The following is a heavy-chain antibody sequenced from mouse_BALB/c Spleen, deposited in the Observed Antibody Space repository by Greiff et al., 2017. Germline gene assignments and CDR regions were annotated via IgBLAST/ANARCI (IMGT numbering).Heavy chain of an antibody. D-gene: IGHD3-3*01. V-gene: IGHV14-3*02. Sequence: EVQLQQSGAELVKPGASVKLSCTASGFNIKDTYMHWVKQRPEQGLEWIGRIDPANGNTKYDPKFQGKATITADTSSNTAYLQLSRLTSEDTAVYYCARRERDYYAMDYWGQGTSVTVSS. CDR1: GFNIKDTY. CDR2: IDPANGNT. J-gene: IGHJ4*01. CDR3: ARRERDYYAMDY.